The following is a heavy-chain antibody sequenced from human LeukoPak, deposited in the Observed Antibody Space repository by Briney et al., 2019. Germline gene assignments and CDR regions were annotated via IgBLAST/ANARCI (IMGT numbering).Heavy chain of an antibody. Sequence: SETLPLTCAVSGYSISSGYYWGWIRQPPGKGLEWIGSIYHSGSTYNNPSLKSRVTISVDTSKNQFSLKLSSVTAADTAVFYCAKWGTTAFDYWGQGILVTVSS. CDR2: IYHSGST. CDR3: AKWGTTAFDY. V-gene: IGHV4-38-2*01. J-gene: IGHJ4*02. D-gene: IGHD4-17*01. CDR1: GYSISSGYY.